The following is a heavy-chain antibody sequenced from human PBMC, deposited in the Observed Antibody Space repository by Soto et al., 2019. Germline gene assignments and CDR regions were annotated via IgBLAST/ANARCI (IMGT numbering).Heavy chain of an antibody. CDR3: ARVDCGSTSCYWNYYYGMDV. CDR1: GGTFSSYA. CDR2: IIPIFGTA. V-gene: IGHV1-69*13. Sequence: GASVKVSCKASGGTFSSYAISWVRQAPGQGLEWMGGIIPIFGTANYAQKFQGRVTITADESTSTAYMELSSLRSEDTAVYYCARVDCGSTSCYWNYYYGMDVWGQGTTVTSP. J-gene: IGHJ6*02. D-gene: IGHD2-2*01.